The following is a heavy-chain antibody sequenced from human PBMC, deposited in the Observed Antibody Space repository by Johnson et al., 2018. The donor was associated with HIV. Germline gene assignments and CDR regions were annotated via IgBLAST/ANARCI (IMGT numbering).Heavy chain of an antibody. CDR1: GFTVSSNY. D-gene: IGHD3-10*01. CDR3: AREGFIPVLLRGGAFDI. Sequence: MLLVESGGGVVQPGRSLRLSCAASGFTVSSNYMSWVRQAPGKGLEWVSVIYSGGSTYYADSVQGRFTISRDNSKNTLYLQMNSLRAEDTAVYYCAREGFIPVLLRGGAFDIWGQGTMVTVSS. CDR2: IYSGGST. V-gene: IGHV3-66*02. J-gene: IGHJ3*02.